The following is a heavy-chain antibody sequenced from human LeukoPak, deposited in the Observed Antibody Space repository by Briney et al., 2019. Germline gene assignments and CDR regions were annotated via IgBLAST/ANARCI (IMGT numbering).Heavy chain of an antibody. V-gene: IGHV3-23*01. CDR3: AKTNGYYSD. D-gene: IGHD3-22*01. J-gene: IGHJ4*02. CDR2: ISDTGGST. Sequence: GGSLRLSCAASDFTFSSYAMSWVRQASGKGLEWVSTISDTGGSTYYADSVKGRFTISRDNSKNSLSLQVSSLRAEDTAVYYCAKTNGYYSDWGQGTLVTVSS. CDR1: DFTFSSYA.